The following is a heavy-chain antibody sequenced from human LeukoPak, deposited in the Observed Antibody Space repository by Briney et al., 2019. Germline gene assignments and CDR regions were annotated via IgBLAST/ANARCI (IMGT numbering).Heavy chain of an antibody. V-gene: IGHV3-30*02. CDR2: IRFDGSHK. CDR1: GFTFSSYG. Sequence: GGSLRPSCAASGFTFSSYGMHWVRQAPGKGLEWVASIRFDGSHKSYADSVKGRFTISRDYSKNTLYLQMNTLRAEDTAVYYCAKDIGSYYDYWGQGILVTVSS. CDR3: AKDIGSYYDY. J-gene: IGHJ4*02. D-gene: IGHD3-10*01.